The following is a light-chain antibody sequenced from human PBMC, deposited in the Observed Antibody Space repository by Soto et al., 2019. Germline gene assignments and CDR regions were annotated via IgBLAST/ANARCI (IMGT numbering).Light chain of an antibody. J-gene: IGLJ1*01. V-gene: IGLV1-44*01. CDR2: RNN. CDR3: AAWDDSLNGYV. Sequence: QSVLTQPPSASGTPGQRVTISCSGRSSNIGSNAVNWYQQLPGTAPKLLIYRNNERPSGVPDRFSGSKSGTSASLAISGLQSEDEADYYCAAWDDSLNGYVFGTGTKLTVL. CDR1: SSNIGSNA.